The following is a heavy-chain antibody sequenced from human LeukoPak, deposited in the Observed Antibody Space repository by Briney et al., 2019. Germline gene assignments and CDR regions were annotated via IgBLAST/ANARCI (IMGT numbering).Heavy chain of an antibody. CDR3: VRQDCSGGSCYLDY. J-gene: IGHJ4*02. Sequence: GGSLRLSCAASRFIFSNYAMHWVRQAPGKGLDWVAVISYHGRDQFYADSVKGRFTISRDSSKDTLYLQMNSLRTGDTAVYYCVRQDCSGGSCYLDYWGQGTLVTVSS. D-gene: IGHD2-15*01. CDR2: ISYHGRDQ. CDR1: RFIFSNYA. V-gene: IGHV3-30*04.